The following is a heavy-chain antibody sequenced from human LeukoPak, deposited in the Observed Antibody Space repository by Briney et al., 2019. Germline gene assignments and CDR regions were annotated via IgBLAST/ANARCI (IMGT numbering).Heavy chain of an antibody. CDR1: GFTFNNYA. J-gene: IGHJ6*04. Sequence: GGSLRLSCAASGFTFNNYAMHWVRQAPGKGLEWVSGIGWDDISRGYADSVKGRFTISRDNAKNSLYLQMNSLRAEDTAVYYCAELGITMIGGVWGKGTTVTISS. CDR3: AELGITMIGGV. D-gene: IGHD3-10*02. CDR2: IGWDDISR. V-gene: IGHV3-9*01.